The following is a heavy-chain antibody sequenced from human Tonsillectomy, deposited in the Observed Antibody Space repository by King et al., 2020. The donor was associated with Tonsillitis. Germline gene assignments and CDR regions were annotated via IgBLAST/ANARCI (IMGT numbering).Heavy chain of an antibody. CDR1: GYTFTTYY. CDR3: AIVGATPWYFDY. V-gene: IGHV1-46*01. D-gene: IGHD1-26*01. CDR2: INPSGGST. Sequence: QLVQSGPEVKKPGASVKVSCKASGYTFTTYYMHWVRQAPGQGLEWMGIINPSGGSTYYAQKFQGRVTMTRDTSTSTVYMDLGSLRSEDTAVYYCAIVGATPWYFDYWGQGTLVTVSS. J-gene: IGHJ4*02.